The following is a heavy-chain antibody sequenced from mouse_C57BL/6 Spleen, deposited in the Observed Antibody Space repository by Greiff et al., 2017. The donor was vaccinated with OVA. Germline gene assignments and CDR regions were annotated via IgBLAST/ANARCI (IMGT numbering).Heavy chain of an antibody. CDR1: GYSITSGYY. CDR2: ISYDGSN. Sequence: EVQLQESGPGLVKPSQSLSLTCSVTGYSITSGYYWNWIRQFPGNKLEWMGYISYDGSNNYNPSLKNRISITRDTSKNQFFLKLNSVTTEDTATYYCARDDDYGEYAMDYWGQGTSVTVSS. CDR3: ARDDDYGEYAMDY. V-gene: IGHV3-6*01. J-gene: IGHJ4*01. D-gene: IGHD2-4*01.